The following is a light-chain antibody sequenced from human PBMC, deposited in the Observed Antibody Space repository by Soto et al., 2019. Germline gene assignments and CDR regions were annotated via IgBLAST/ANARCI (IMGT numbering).Light chain of an antibody. CDR2: GAS. CDR1: QSVSSSY. Sequence: TQSPVTLSLSPGDRATLSCRASQSVSSSYLAWYQQKPGQAPGLLIYGASSRATGIPDRFSGSGSGTEFTLTISSLQPDDFATYYCQQYNSYSGTFGQGTKVDIK. V-gene: IGKV3-20*01. CDR3: QQYNSYSGT. J-gene: IGKJ1*01.